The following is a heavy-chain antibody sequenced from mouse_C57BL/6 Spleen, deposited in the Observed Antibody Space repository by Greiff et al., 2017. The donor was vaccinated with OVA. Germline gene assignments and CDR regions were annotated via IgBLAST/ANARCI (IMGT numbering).Heavy chain of an antibody. V-gene: IGHV1-76*01. Sequence: QVQLKESGAELVRPGASVKLSCKASGYTFTDYYINWVKQRPGQGLEWIARIYPGSGNTYYNEKFKGKATLTAEKSSSTAYMQLSSLTSEDSAVYFCAAGTYYGSSYVWAMDYWGQGTSVTVSS. D-gene: IGHD1-1*01. CDR3: AAGTYYGSSYVWAMDY. J-gene: IGHJ4*01. CDR1: GYTFTDYY. CDR2: IYPGSGNT.